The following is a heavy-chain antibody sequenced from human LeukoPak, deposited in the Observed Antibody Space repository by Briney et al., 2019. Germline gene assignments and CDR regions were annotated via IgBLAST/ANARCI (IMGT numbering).Heavy chain of an antibody. Sequence: ASVKVSCKASGYTFTGYYIHWVRQAPGQGLEWMGCINPNSGGTNYAQKFQGRVTMTRDTSISTAYMELSRLTSDDTAVYYCARADPGCGGDCYDWWGQGTLVTVSS. V-gene: IGHV1-2*02. CDR3: ARADPGCGGDCYDW. CDR1: GYTFTGYY. D-gene: IGHD2-21*01. J-gene: IGHJ4*02. CDR2: INPNSGGT.